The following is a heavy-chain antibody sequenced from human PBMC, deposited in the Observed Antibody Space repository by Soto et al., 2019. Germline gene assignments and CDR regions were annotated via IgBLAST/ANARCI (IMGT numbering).Heavy chain of an antibody. CDR3: ARDQKAGHCSGGSCHYYYGMDV. Sequence: QVQLVESGGGVVQPGTSLRLSCTASGFTFSNHSMHWVRQAPGKGLEWVAVISYDGSNKYYADSGKGRFTISRDNSKNTLYVQMNSLRAEDTAVYYCARDQKAGHCSGGSCHYYYGMDVWGQGTKVTVSS. CDR2: ISYDGSNK. J-gene: IGHJ6*02. V-gene: IGHV3-30-3*01. D-gene: IGHD2-15*01. CDR1: GFTFSNHS.